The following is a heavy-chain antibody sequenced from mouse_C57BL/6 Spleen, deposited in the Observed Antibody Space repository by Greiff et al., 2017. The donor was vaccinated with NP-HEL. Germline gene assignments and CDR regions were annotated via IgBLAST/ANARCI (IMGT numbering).Heavy chain of an antibody. CDR2: ILPGSGST. CDR1: GYTFTGYW. Sequence: VQLQQSGAELMKPGASVKLSCKATGYTFTGYWIEWVKQRPGHGLEWIGEILPGSGSTNYNEKFKGKATFTADTSSNTAYMQLSSLTTEDSAIYYCARGSIYYDYGGSWFAYWGQGTLVTVSA. D-gene: IGHD2-4*01. V-gene: IGHV1-9*01. CDR3: ARGSIYYDYGGSWFAY. J-gene: IGHJ3*01.